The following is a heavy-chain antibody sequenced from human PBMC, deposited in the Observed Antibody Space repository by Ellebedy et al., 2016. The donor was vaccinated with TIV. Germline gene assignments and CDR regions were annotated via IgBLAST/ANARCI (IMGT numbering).Heavy chain of an antibody. V-gene: IGHV3-7*01. D-gene: IGHD4-17*01. CDR2: INQDGSEK. J-gene: IGHJ3*01. Sequence: GESLKISRAASGFRYVSYWMSWVRQAPGQGLEWLAHINQDGSEKYYVDSVKGRFTISRDNAKNSVYLQMNSPRADDTAVYYCATEGSYGDNLSPRHAFAVWGQGTTVTV. CDR1: GFRYVSYW. CDR3: ATEGSYGDNLSPRHAFAV.